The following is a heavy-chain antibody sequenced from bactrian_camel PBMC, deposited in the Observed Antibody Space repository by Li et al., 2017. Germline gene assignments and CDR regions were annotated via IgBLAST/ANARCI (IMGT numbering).Heavy chain of an antibody. J-gene: IGHJ4*01. CDR3: AKGISGQGRITDS. CDR2: IRTDGSV. Sequence: VQLVESGGGSVQAGGSLRLSCTASGVTFDDTDMGWYRQAPGNECESVSIIRTDGSVYYADSVKGRFAVSRDNARKTLYLQLNSLKAEDTAMYYCAKGISGQGRITDSRGQGTQVTV. D-gene: IGHD3*01. CDR1: GVTFDDTD. V-gene: IGHV3S55*01.